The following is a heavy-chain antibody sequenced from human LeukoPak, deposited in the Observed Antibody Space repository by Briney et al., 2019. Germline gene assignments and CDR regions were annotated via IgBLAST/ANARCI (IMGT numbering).Heavy chain of an antibody. V-gene: IGHV1-69*13. J-gene: IGHJ1*01. CDR1: GGTFSSYA. CDR3: ATMVTQRGYFQH. CDR2: IIPIFGTA. D-gene: IGHD4-17*01. Sequence: ASVNVSCTASGGTFSSYAISWVRQAPGQGLEWMGGIIPIFGTANYAQKFQGRVTITADESTSTAYMELSSLRSEDTAVYYCATMVTQRGYFQHWGQGTLVTVSS.